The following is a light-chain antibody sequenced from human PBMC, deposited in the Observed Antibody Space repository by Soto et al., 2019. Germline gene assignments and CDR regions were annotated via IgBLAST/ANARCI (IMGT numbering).Light chain of an antibody. J-gene: IGKJ4*01. CDR1: HSVSTSY. CDR3: QQSGTSLLT. Sequence: EIVLTQSPATLSLSPGEGATLSCRASHSVSTSYFAWYQQKPGQAPRLLIYGASNRATDIPDRFSGSGSGTDFTLTISRLETKDFAVYYCQQSGTSLLTFRGGTKVAIK. CDR2: GAS. V-gene: IGKV3-20*01.